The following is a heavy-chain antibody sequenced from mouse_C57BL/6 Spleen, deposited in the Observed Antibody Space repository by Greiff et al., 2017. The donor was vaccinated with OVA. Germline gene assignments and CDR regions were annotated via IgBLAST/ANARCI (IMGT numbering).Heavy chain of an antibody. CDR1: GYTFTSYD. CDR3: ARRLYNWYFDV. J-gene: IGHJ1*03. D-gene: IGHD1-3*01. Sequence: VKLMESGPELVKPGASVKLSCKASGYTFTSYDINWVKQRPGQGLEWIGWIYPRDGSTKYNEKFKGKATLTVDTSSSTAYMELHSLTSEDSAVYFCARRLYNWYFDVWGTGTTVTVSS. CDR2: IYPRDGST. V-gene: IGHV1-85*01.